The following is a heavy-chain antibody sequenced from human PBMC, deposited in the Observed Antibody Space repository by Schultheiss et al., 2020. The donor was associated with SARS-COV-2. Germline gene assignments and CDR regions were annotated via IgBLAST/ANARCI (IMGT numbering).Heavy chain of an antibody. CDR2: VSHDGGNK. V-gene: IGHV3-30*03. J-gene: IGHJ6*02. CDR3: ARGGDSRLEPEYYYYGMDV. D-gene: IGHD1-14*01. CDR1: GFTFSSYG. Sequence: GESLKISCAASGFTFSSYGMHWVRQAPGKGLEWVAVVSHDGGNKYYADSVKGRFTISRDNAKNSLYLQMNSLRAEDTAVYYCARGGDSRLEPEYYYYGMDVWGQGTTVTVSS.